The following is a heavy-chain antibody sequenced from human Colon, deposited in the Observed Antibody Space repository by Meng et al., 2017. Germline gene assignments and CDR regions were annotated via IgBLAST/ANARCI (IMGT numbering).Heavy chain of an antibody. D-gene: IGHD3-9*01. CDR1: SGAISSSNW. J-gene: IGHJ4*02. CDR2: ISQSGTT. Sequence: QVQLQESGPGLVKPSVTLSLTVAVSSGAISSSNWCSWARQTPGKGLEWIGDISQSGTTYYNPSLKSRVTITGDWSKNQFSLNLNSVTAADTALYYCVRQGMTSYSWGYWGQGTLVTVSS. CDR3: VRQGMTSYSWGY. V-gene: IGHV4-4*02.